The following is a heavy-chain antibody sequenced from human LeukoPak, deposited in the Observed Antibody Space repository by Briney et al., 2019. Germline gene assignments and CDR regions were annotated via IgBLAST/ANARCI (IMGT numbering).Heavy chain of an antibody. CDR2: ISGSGGST. CDR3: AKGYDSSGSRGDFDY. Sequence: GGSLRLSCAASGFTFSSYAMSWVRQAPGKGLEWVSAISGSGGSTYYADSVKGRFTISRDNSKNTLYLQMNSLRAEDTAVYYCAKGYDSSGSRGDFDYWGQGTLVTVSS. D-gene: IGHD3-22*01. J-gene: IGHJ4*02. V-gene: IGHV3-23*01. CDR1: GFTFSSYA.